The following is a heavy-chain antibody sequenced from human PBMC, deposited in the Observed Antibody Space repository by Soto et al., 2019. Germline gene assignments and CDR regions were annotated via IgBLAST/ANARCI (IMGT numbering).Heavy chain of an antibody. Sequence: ASVKVSCKASGYTFASYAMHWVRQAPGQRLEWMGWINAGNGNTKYSQKFQGRVTITRDTSASTAYMELSSLRSEDTALYYCARADCTGAYCYSWPFNYGVDVWGQGTTVTVSS. CDR3: ARADCTGAYCYSWPFNYGVDV. CDR1: GYTFASYA. J-gene: IGHJ6*02. D-gene: IGHD2-15*01. V-gene: IGHV1-3*01. CDR2: INAGNGNT.